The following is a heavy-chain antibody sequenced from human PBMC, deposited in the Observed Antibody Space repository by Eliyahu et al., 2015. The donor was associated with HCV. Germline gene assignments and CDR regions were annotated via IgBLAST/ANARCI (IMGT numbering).Heavy chain of an antibody. J-gene: IGHJ4*02. V-gene: IGHV3-7*03. CDR2: IKQDGSEK. CDR1: GFTFSFYW. Sequence: VQPGGSLRLSCAASGFTFSFYWMTWVRQAPGKGLEWVANIKQDGSEKYYVDSLKGRFTISRDNAKNSLFLQINSLRAEDTAVYYCARESSSGGYFDYWGQGSLVTVSS. D-gene: IGHD6-6*01. CDR3: ARESSSGGYFDY.